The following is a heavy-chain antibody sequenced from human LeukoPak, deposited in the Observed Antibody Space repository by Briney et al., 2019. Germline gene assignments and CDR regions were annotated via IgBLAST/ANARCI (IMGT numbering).Heavy chain of an antibody. D-gene: IGHD4-17*01. CDR3: ARGGTGDYWGIDY. CDR1: GFTFSTYY. CDR2: IKQDGSEK. V-gene: IGHV3-7*01. J-gene: IGHJ4*02. Sequence: GGSLRLSCAASGFTFSTYYMSWVRQAPGTGLEWVANIKQDGSEKYYVDSVKGRFTISRDNAKNSLYLQMNTLRAEDTAVYYCARGGTGDYWGIDYWGQGTLVTVSS.